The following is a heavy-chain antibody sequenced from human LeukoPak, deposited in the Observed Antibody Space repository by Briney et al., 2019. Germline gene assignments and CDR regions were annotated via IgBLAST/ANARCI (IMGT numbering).Heavy chain of an antibody. CDR1: GFTFSSYA. CDR2: ISYDGSNK. J-gene: IGHJ4*02. CDR3: ARDSAGEEGLDYFDY. Sequence: GRPLRLSCAASGFTFSSYAMHWVRQAPGKGLEWVAVISYDGSNKYYADSVKGRFTISRDNSKNTLYLQMNSLRAEDTAVYYCARDSAGEEGLDYFDYWGQGTLVTVSS. D-gene: IGHD7-27*01. V-gene: IGHV3-30-3*01.